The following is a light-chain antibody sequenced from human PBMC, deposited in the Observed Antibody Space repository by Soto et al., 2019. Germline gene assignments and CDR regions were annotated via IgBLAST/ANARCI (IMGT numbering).Light chain of an antibody. CDR1: RTVDGNY. Sequence: EIVLPQSPGTLSLSPGESSTLSCRASRTVDGNYLAWYHQKPGQPHRLLIHSASTRAPGIPDRFSASGAGTDFTLTISRLEPEDSAVYYCQQYSASPRTVGPGNKVDIK. J-gene: IGKJ1*01. CDR2: SAS. V-gene: IGKV3-20*01. CDR3: QQYSASPRT.